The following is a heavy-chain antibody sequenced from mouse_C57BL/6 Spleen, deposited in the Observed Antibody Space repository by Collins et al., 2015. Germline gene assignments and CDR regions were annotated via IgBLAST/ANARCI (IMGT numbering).Heavy chain of an antibody. CDR1: GFSLTSYG. CDR3: ARRLHYGSSHYYAMDY. Sequence: QVQLKESGPGLVAPSQSLSITCTVSGFSLTSYGVHWVRQPPGKGLEWLGVIWAGGSTNYNSALMSRLSISKDNSKSQVFLKMNSLQTDDTAMYYCARRLHYGSSHYYAMDYWGQGTSVTVSS. J-gene: IGHJ4*01. D-gene: IGHD1-1*01. V-gene: IGHV2-9*02. CDR2: IWAGGST.